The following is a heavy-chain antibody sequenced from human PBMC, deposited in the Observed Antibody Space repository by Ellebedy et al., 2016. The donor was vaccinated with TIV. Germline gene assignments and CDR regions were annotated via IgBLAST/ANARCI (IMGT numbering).Heavy chain of an antibody. D-gene: IGHD4-17*01. Sequence: AASVKVSCKASGYTFTSYGISWVRQAPGQGLEWMGGIIPIFGTANYAQKFQGRVTITADESTSTAYMELSSLRSEDTAVYYCARGPFYGDQSVGAFDIWGQGTMVTVSS. CDR1: GYTFTSYG. CDR2: IIPIFGTA. J-gene: IGHJ3*02. V-gene: IGHV1-69*13. CDR3: ARGPFYGDQSVGAFDI.